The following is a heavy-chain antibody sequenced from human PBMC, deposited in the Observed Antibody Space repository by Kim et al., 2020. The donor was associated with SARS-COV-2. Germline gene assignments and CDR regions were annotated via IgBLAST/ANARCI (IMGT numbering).Heavy chain of an antibody. J-gene: IGHJ4*02. D-gene: IGHD2-15*01. V-gene: IGHV4-34*01. Sequence: SETLSLTCAVYGGSLSGYYWSWIRQSPGKGLESIGDIIHTGSTNYSPSLKSRLTISVDTSKNQFSLRLNSVTAADTAVYYCARGALVTLPQCSGGSCYGISSYYFDYWGQGILVTVSS. CDR3: ARGALVTLPQCSGGSCYGISSYYFDY. CDR1: GGSLSGYY. CDR2: IIHTGST.